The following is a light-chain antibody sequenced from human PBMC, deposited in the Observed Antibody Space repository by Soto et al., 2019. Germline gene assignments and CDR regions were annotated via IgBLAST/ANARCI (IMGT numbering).Light chain of an antibody. CDR1: QSVSKSY. CDR3: QQYGSSPPIT. Sequence: EIVLTQSPDTLSLSPGERATLSCRASQSVSKSYLAWYQQKPGQAPRLLIYGASSRATGIPDRFSGSGSGTDFTLTISRLEPEDFAVYYCQQYGSSPPITFGQGTRLEIK. CDR2: GAS. J-gene: IGKJ5*01. V-gene: IGKV3-20*01.